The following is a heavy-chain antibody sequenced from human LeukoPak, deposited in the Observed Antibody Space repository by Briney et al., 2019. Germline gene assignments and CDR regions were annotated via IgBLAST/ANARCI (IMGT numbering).Heavy chain of an antibody. J-gene: IGHJ4*02. V-gene: IGHV3-15*01. CDR1: GVTFSNVW. CDR3: TTDASLSLLWFGGGFDY. D-gene: IGHD3-10*01. CDR2: IKSKTDGGTT. Sequence: GGSLRLSCAASGVTFSNVWMTWVRQTPGKGLEWVGRIKSKTDGGTTDYAATVKGRFTISRNDSKNTLYLQMNSLKTEDTAVYYCTTDASLSLLWFGGGFDYWGQGTLVTVSS.